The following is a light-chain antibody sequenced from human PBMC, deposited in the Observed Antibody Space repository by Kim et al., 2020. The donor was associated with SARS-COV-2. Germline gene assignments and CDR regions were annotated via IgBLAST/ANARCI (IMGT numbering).Light chain of an antibody. V-gene: IGLV3-19*01. J-gene: IGLJ3*02. CDR3: NSRDSGDNPVV. CDR1: SLRNYY. Sequence: SSELTQDPAVSVALGQTVRIPCQGDSLRNYYAGRYQQKPGQAPILVIYGKNHRPSGIPDRFPGPTSGNTAPLTIPGTQAEDEADYYCNSRDSGDNPVVFG. CDR2: GKN.